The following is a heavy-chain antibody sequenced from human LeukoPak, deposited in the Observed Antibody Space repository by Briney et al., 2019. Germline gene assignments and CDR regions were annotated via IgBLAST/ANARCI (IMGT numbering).Heavy chain of an antibody. CDR3: ARAGLIYYMDV. Sequence: ASVKVSCKASGYTFTSYDINWVRQATGQGLEWLGWMNPNSGNTGCAQKFQGRVTITRNTSISTAYMELSSLRSEDTAVYYCARAGLIYYMDVWGKGTTVTVSS. V-gene: IGHV1-8*03. CDR2: MNPNSGNT. CDR1: GYTFTSYD. D-gene: IGHD2-8*01. J-gene: IGHJ6*03.